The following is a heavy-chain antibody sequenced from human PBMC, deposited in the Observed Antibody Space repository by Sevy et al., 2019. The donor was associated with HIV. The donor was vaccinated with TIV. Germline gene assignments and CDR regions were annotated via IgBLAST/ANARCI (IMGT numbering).Heavy chain of an antibody. CDR1: GYTLTSYG. CDR3: ARPLYYDFWSGYPLGAFDI. Sequence: ASVKVSCKASGYTLTSYGISWVRQAPRQGLEWIGWISAYNGNTNYAQKLQGRVTMTTDTSTSTAYMELRSLRSDDTDVYYCARPLYYDFWSGYPLGAFDIWGQGTMVTVSS. CDR2: ISAYNGNT. D-gene: IGHD3-3*01. J-gene: IGHJ3*02. V-gene: IGHV1-18*01.